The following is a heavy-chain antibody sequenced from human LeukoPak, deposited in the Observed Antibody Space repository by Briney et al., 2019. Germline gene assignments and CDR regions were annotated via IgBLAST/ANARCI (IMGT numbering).Heavy chain of an antibody. CDR1: GFTFSSYS. J-gene: IGHJ4*02. D-gene: IGHD4-23*01. Sequence: PGGSLRLSCAASGFTFSSYSMNWVRQAPGKGLEWVSYISSSSSTIYYADSVKGRFTISRDNAKNSLYLQMNSLRAEDTAVYYCAKDGSYGGNSYIDYWGQGTLVTVSS. CDR2: ISSSSSTI. V-gene: IGHV3-48*01. CDR3: AKDGSYGGNSYIDY.